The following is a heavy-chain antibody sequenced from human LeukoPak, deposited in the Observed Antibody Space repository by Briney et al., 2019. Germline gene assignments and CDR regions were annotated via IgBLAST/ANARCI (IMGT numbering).Heavy chain of an antibody. J-gene: IGHJ5*02. CDR1: GDSVSSNSVT. CDR2: TYYRSTWYN. D-gene: IGHD2-2*01. CDR3: ARRLTQYDCFDP. V-gene: IGHV6-1*01. Sequence: SQTLPLTCAISGDSVSSNSVTWNWIRQSPSRGLEWLGRTYYRSTWYNDYAVSVRGRITVNPDTSKNQFSLHLNSVTPEDTAVYYCARRLTQYDCFDPWGQGILVTVSS.